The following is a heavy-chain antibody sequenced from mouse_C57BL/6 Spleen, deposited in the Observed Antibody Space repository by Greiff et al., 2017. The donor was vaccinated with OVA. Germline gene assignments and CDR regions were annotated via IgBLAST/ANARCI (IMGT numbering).Heavy chain of an antibody. J-gene: IGHJ3*01. CDR1: GFTFSSYA. V-gene: IGHV5-9-1*02. Sequence: DVMLVESGEGLVKPGGSLKLSCAASGFTFSSYAMSWVRQTPEKRLEWVAYISSGGDYIYYADTVKGRFTISRDNARNTLYLQMSSLKSEDTAMYYCTRDEDDWFAYWGQGTLVTVSA. CDR2: ISSGGDYI. CDR3: TRDEDDWFAY.